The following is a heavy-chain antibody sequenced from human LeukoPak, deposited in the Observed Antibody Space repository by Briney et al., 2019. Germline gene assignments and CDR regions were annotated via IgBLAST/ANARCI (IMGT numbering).Heavy chain of an antibody. CDR3: YYYDSGGYSDFDY. J-gene: IGHJ4*02. CDR2: ISGSGGSA. CDR1: GFTFSSYA. Sequence: GGSLRLSCAASGFTFSSYAMSWVRQAPGKGLEWVSAISGSGGSAYYADSVKGRFTISRDNSKNTLYLQMNSLRAEDTAVYYPYYYDSGGYSDFDYWGQGTLVTVSS. V-gene: IGHV3-23*01. D-gene: IGHD3-22*01.